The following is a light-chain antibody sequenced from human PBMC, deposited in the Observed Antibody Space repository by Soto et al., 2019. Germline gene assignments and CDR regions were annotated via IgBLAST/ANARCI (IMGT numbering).Light chain of an antibody. CDR3: QQYGTSKLS. CDR1: QSVNNDY. J-gene: IGKJ4*01. V-gene: IGKV3-20*01. CDR2: GAS. Sequence: ENVLTQSPGTLSLSPGERATLSCRASQSVNNDYLAWYQQRPGQSPSLLIYGASTRLTGIPDRFSGSGSGTDFTLTISGLEPEDFAVYFCQQYGTSKLSFGGGTKVEIK.